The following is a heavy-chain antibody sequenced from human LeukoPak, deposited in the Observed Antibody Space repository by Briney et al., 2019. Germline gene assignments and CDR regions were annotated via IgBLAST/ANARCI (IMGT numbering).Heavy chain of an antibody. CDR3: AKDYYDSSGYLVFDY. Sequence: PGGSLRLSCAASGFTFSSYAMSWVRQAPGKGLEWVSAISGSGGSTYYADSVKGRFTISRDNSKNTLYLQMNSLRAEDTAVYYCAKDYYDSSGYLVFDYWGQGTLVTVSS. J-gene: IGHJ4*02. D-gene: IGHD3-22*01. V-gene: IGHV3-23*01. CDR2: ISGSGGST. CDR1: GFTFSSYA.